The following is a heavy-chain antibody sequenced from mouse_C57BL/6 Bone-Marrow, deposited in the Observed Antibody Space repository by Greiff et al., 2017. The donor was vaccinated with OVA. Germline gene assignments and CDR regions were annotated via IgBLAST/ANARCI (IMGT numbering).Heavy chain of an antibody. CDR3: ARLRGYSLDY. CDR2: ISSGGSYT. Sequence: EVQRVESGGDLVKPGGSLKLSCAASGFTFSSYGMSWVRQTPDQRLEWVATISSGGSYTYYPDSVKGRFTISRDNAKNTLYLQMSSLKSEDTAMYYCARLRGYSLDYWGQGTTLTVSS. V-gene: IGHV5-6*01. CDR1: GFTFSSYG. J-gene: IGHJ2*01. D-gene: IGHD2-12*01.